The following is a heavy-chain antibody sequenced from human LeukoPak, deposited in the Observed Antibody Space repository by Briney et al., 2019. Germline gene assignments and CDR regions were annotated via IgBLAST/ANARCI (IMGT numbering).Heavy chain of an antibody. CDR1: GFSFSNYG. CDR3: AKGAPTVSTFDLYHFDY. V-gene: IGHV3-23*01. J-gene: IGHJ4*02. D-gene: IGHD4-17*01. Sequence: GGSLRLSCAASGFSFSNYGMSWVRQAPGKGLEWVSATSGSGGSTYYADSVKGRFTISRDNSKHTLYMQMNSLRAEDTAVYYCAKGAPTVSTFDLYHFDYWGQGTLVTVSS. CDR2: TSGSGGST.